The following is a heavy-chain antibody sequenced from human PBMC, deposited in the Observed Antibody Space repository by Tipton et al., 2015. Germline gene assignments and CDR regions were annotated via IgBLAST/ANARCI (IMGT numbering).Heavy chain of an antibody. V-gene: IGHV5-51*01. D-gene: IGHD1-26*01. CDR2: IYPGDSET. CDR3: VRRARRVGSHSYPYYFDY. J-gene: IGHJ4*02. Sequence: QLVQSGAEVNKPGESLKISCKGSGYIFTSFWIGWVRQMPGKGLEWMGTIYPGDSETRSNPSFQGQVTISADKSITTSYLQWRSLRASDTAMYYCVRRARRVGSHSYPYYFDYWGQGTLVPVSS. CDR1: GYIFTSFW.